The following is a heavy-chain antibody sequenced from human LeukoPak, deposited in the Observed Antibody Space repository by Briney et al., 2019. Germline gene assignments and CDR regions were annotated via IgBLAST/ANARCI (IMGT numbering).Heavy chain of an antibody. J-gene: IGHJ4*02. CDR3: ARGQEWLLLHYLDY. D-gene: IGHD3-22*01. CDR1: GFTFSSYA. Sequence: GGSLRLSCAASGFTFSSYAMSWVRQAPGKGLEWVAVISYDGSNKYYADSVKGRFTISRDNSKNTLYLQMNSLRAEDTAVYYCARGQEWLLLHYLDYWGQGTLVTVSS. CDR2: ISYDGSNK. V-gene: IGHV3-30-3*01.